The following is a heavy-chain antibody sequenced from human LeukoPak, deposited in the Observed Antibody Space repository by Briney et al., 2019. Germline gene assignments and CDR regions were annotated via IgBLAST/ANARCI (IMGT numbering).Heavy chain of an antibody. V-gene: IGHV3-23*01. J-gene: IGHJ4*02. CDR1: GFTFSSYA. D-gene: IGHD6-19*01. CDR2: ICGSGGST. CDR3: AKDRCSSGCELDY. Sequence: PGGSLRLSCAASGFTFSSYAMSWVRQAPGKGLEWVSAICGSGGSTYYADSVKGRFTISRDNSKNTLYLQMNSLRAEDTAVYYCAKDRCSSGCELDYWGQGTLVTVSS.